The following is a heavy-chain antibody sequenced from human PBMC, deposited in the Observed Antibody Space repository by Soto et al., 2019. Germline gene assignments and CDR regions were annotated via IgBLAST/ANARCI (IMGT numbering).Heavy chain of an antibody. Sequence: EVQLLESGGGLVQPGGSLRLSCVASGFPFSTYALSWVRQAPGKGLEWVSAISGNNGRIYYADSVKGRFTISRDNSKSTLYLQMNSLRAEDTALYYCVKDWGQDYVNYDAYLHSWGQGTLVTVSS. V-gene: IGHV3-23*01. CDR3: VKDWGQDYVNYDAYLHS. J-gene: IGHJ4*02. CDR1: GFPFSTYA. D-gene: IGHD4-17*01. CDR2: ISGNNGRI.